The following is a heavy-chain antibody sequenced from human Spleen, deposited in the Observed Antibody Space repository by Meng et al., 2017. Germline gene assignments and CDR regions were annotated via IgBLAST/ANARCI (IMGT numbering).Heavy chain of an antibody. CDR1: GGSFSDYY. V-gene: IGHV4-34*01. J-gene: IGHJ4*02. D-gene: IGHD4-11*01. CDR2: INHSGST. Sequence: VLLQQLGAGLLKPSETLSLTCVGSGGSFSDYYWSWIRQPPGKGLEWIGEINHSGSTNYNPSLESRATISVDTSQNNLSLKLSSVTAADSAVYYCARGPTTMAHDFDYWGQGTLVTVSS. CDR3: ARGPTTMAHDFDY.